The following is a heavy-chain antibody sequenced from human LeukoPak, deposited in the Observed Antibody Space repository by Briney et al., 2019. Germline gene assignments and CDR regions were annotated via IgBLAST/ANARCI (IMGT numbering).Heavy chain of an antibody. D-gene: IGHD3-9*01. CDR2: IYYSGST. Sequence: SETLSLTCTVSGGSISSSSYYWGWIRQPPGKGLEWIGSIYYSGSTYYNPSLKSRVTISVDTSKNQLSLKLSSVTAADTAVYYCARHLPMGTDLYYDILTGYYLSPSYYFDYWGQGTLVTVSS. CDR1: GGSISSSSYY. CDR3: ARHLPMGTDLYYDILTGYYLSPSYYFDY. V-gene: IGHV4-39*01. J-gene: IGHJ4*02.